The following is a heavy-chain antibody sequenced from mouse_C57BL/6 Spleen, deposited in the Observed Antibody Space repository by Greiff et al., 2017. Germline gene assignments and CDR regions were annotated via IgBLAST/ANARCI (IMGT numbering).Heavy chain of an antibody. CDR1: GYTFTSYW. Sequence: QVQLQQPGAVLVKPGASVSLSCTASGYTFTSYWMLWVKQRPGRGREGIGRLAPNSGGTKYNEKFKSKATLTVDTPSSTAYMQLSRLTSEDSAVYYCARGTAVVSYFDYWGQGTTLTVSS. CDR3: ARGTAVVSYFDY. CDR2: LAPNSGGT. J-gene: IGHJ2*01. D-gene: IGHD1-1*01. V-gene: IGHV1-72*01.